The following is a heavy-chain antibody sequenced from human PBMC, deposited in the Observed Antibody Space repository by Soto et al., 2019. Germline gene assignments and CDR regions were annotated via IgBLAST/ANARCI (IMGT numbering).Heavy chain of an antibody. CDR3: ARAALVRDYYYYYGMDV. Sequence: ASVKVSCKASGYTFTGYYMHWVRQAPGRGLEWMGWINPNSGGTNYAQKFQGWVTMTRDTSISTAYMELSRLRSDDTAVYYCARAALVRDYYYYYGMDVWGQGTTVTVSS. V-gene: IGHV1-2*04. CDR1: GYTFTGYY. J-gene: IGHJ6*02. D-gene: IGHD2-15*01. CDR2: INPNSGGT.